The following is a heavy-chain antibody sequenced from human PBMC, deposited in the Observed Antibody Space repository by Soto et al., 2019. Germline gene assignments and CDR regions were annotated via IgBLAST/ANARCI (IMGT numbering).Heavy chain of an antibody. CDR3: ARGITSGHPQYFQH. J-gene: IGHJ1*01. D-gene: IGHD2-8*01. Sequence: ASVKVSCKASGYTFTIDVMHWVRQAPGQRLEWMGWINAGNGNTKYSQNFQGRVTITRDTSASTAYMEVSSLRSEDTAVYYCARGITSGHPQYFQHWGQGTPVTVSS. CDR1: GYTFTIDV. CDR2: INAGNGNT. V-gene: IGHV1-3*01.